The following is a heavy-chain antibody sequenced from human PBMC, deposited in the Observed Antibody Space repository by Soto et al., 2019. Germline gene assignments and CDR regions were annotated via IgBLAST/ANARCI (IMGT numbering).Heavy chain of an antibody. Sequence: GGSLRLSCAASGFTFRSFTMNWVRHAPGKGLEWVSTISNNSAYIYYTDALRGRFPISRDNAKNSLHLQMNSLRAEDTAVYYCTRDASRDSRARCWLDPGGPGALETVSS. J-gene: IGHJ5*02. CDR3: TRDASRDSRARCWLDP. CDR1: GFTFRSFT. D-gene: IGHD4-17*01. V-gene: IGHV3-21*01. CDR2: ISNNSAYI.